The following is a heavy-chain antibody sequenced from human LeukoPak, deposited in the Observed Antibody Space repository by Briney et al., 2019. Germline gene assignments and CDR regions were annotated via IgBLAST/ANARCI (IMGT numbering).Heavy chain of an antibody. CDR3: ASTATPDGYNYNGAWD. J-gene: IGHJ4*02. CDR1: GYTFTSYG. Sequence: ASVKVSCKASGYTFTSYGISWVRQAPGQGLEWMGWISTYNGNTNYAQKLQGRVTPTTDTSTSTAYMELRSLRSEDTAVYYCASTATPDGYNYNGAWDWGQGTLVTVSS. CDR2: ISTYNGNT. D-gene: IGHD5-24*01. V-gene: IGHV1-18*01.